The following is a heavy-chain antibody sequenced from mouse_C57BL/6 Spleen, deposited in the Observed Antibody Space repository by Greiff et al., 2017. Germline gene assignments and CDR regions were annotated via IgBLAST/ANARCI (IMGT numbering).Heavy chain of an antibody. CDR3: ARSGSNYYFDY. CDR1: GYAFSSSW. Sequence: QVQLQQSGPELVKPGASVKISCKASGYAFSSSWMNWVKQRPGKGLEWIGRIYTGDGDTNYNGKFKGKATLTADKSSSTAYMQLSSLTSEDSAVYFCARSGSNYYFDYWGQGTTLTVSS. CDR2: IYTGDGDT. J-gene: IGHJ2*01. D-gene: IGHD2-5*01. V-gene: IGHV1-82*01.